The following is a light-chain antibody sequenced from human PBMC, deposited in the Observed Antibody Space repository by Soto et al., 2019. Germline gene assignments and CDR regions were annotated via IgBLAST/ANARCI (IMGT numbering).Light chain of an antibody. CDR2: GAS. CDR1: QSVSSSY. V-gene: IGKV3-20*01. Sequence: EIVMTQSPGTLSLSLGERATLSCRASQSVSSSYLACYQQKPDQAPRLLIYGASSRATGIADRFSGSGSGTDFTLTISRLEPDDVSVYYCQQYGSSPLVTFGPGTQLQIK. CDR3: QQYGSSPLVT. J-gene: IGKJ5*01.